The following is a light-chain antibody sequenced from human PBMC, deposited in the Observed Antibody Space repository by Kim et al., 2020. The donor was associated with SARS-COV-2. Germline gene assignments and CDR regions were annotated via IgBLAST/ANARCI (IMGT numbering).Light chain of an antibody. V-gene: IGKV1-6*01. CDR1: QAIRYD. CDR3: LQDHNFPLT. Sequence: AIQMTQSPSSLSASVGDRVTITCRASQAIRYDVGWYQQKPGKAAKVLIYAASSLQSGVPSRFSGSGSGTDFTLTISSLQPEDFATYYCLQDHNFPLTFGGGTKVDIK. J-gene: IGKJ4*01. CDR2: AAS.